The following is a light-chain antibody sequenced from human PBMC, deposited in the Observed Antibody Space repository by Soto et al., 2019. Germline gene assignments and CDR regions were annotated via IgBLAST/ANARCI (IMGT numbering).Light chain of an antibody. CDR3: QQYGSSGT. CDR2: GAS. V-gene: IGKV3-20*01. J-gene: IGKJ1*01. CDR1: QSVSSN. Sequence: EIVLTQSPGTLSLSPGERATLSCRASQSVSSNLAWYQQKPGQAPSLLIYGASNRGTGIPDRFSGSGSGTDFTLTISRLEPEDVAVYYCQQYGSSGTFGQGTKVDI.